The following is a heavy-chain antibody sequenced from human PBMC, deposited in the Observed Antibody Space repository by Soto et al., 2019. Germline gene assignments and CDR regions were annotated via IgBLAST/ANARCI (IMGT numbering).Heavy chain of an antibody. CDR1: GFTFSSYG. Sequence: GGSLRLSCAASGFTFSSYGMHWVRQAPGKGLEWVAVIWYDGSNKYYADSMKGRFTISRDNSKNTLYLQMNSLRAEDTAVYYCAREVGSGWFDYWGQGTLVTVSS. CDR3: AREVGSGWFDY. J-gene: IGHJ4*02. V-gene: IGHV3-33*01. D-gene: IGHD6-19*01. CDR2: IWYDGSNK.